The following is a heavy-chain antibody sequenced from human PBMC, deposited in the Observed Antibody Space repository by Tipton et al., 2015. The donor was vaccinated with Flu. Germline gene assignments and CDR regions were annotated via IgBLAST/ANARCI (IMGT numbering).Heavy chain of an antibody. J-gene: IGHJ4*02. Sequence: SLRLSCAASGFTFSRYDMSWVRQAPGKGLEWVASVSGGGDTTYFAASVRGRFTISRDNLKNTLFLQMNSLRAEDTAIYYCARLTYYYGSGTSDCWGQGTLLTVSS. CDR3: ARLTYYYGSGTSDC. V-gene: IGHV3-23*01. CDR2: VSGGGDTT. CDR1: GFTFSRYD. D-gene: IGHD3-10*01.